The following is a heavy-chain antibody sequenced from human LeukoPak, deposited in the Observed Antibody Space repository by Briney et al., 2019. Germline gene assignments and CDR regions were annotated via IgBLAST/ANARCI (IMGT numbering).Heavy chain of an antibody. D-gene: IGHD3-9*01. J-gene: IGHJ4*02. CDR2: INHSGST. V-gene: IGHV4-34*01. CDR1: GGSFSGYY. Sequence: PSETLSLTCAVYGGSFSGYYWSWIRQPPGKGLEWIGEINHSGSTNYNPSLKSRVTISVDTSKNQFSLKLSSVTAADTAVYCCASSSDILTGYPTFDYWGQGTPVTVSS. CDR3: ASSSDILTGYPTFDY.